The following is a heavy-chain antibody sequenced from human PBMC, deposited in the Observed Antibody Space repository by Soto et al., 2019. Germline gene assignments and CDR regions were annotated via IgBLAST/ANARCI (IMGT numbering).Heavy chain of an antibody. V-gene: IGHV4-31*03. CDR1: GGSISSGGYY. CDR3: ANSLAANPYYYYMDV. J-gene: IGHJ6*03. D-gene: IGHD6-25*01. Sequence: QVQLQESGPGLVKPSQTLSLTCTVSGGSISSGGYYWSWIRQHPGNGLEWIGYIYNSGSTYYNPSLKSRVTISVDTSKNQFSLQLSSVTAADTAVYYCANSLAANPYYYYMDVWGKGTTVTVSS. CDR2: IYNSGST.